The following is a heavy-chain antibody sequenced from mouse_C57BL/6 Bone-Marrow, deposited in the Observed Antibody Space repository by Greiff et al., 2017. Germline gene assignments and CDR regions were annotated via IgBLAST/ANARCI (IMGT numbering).Heavy chain of an antibody. CDR1: GFTFSSYG. V-gene: IGHV5-6*01. J-gene: IGHJ2*01. CDR2: ISSGGSYT. D-gene: IGHD1-1*01. Sequence: EVQLVESGGDLVKPGGSLKLSCAASGFTFSSYGMSWVRQTPDKRLEWVATISSGGSYTYYPDSVKGRFTISRDNAKNTLYLQMSSLKSEDTAMYYCARQIVYYYGSSYFDYWGQGTTLTVSS. CDR3: ARQIVYYYGSSYFDY.